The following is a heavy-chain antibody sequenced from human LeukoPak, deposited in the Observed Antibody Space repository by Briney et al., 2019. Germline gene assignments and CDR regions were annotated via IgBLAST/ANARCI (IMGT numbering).Heavy chain of an antibody. V-gene: IGHV1-2*02. CDR1: GYTFSGNF. D-gene: IGHD2/OR15-2a*01. CDR3: ARTRGSHISMAYLDY. Sequence: ASVKVSCKASGYTFSGNFMHWVRQAPGQGLEWMGWINPNNGDTNYAQKFQGGVTVTRDTSISTAYMELSSLRSDDTAVYYCARTRGSHISMAYLDYWGQGTLVTVSS. J-gene: IGHJ4*02. CDR2: INPNNGDT.